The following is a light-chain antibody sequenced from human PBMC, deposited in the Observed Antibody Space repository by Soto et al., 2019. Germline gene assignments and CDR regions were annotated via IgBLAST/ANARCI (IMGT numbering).Light chain of an antibody. Sequence: DIQMTKSPSTLSASIGDRVTITCRASKTINNWLAWYQQKPGKALNLLIYHASNLETGVPSRFSGSAFGTEFTLTISSLQPDDFATYYCQHYNSYPWTFGQGTKVEIK. J-gene: IGKJ1*01. CDR3: QHYNSYPWT. CDR1: KTINNW. CDR2: HAS. V-gene: IGKV1-5*01.